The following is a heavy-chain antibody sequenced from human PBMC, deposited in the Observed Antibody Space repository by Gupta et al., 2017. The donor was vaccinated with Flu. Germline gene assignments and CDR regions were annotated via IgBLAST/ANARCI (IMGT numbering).Heavy chain of an antibody. J-gene: IGHJ4*02. CDR2: ISASGVT. CDR1: GFTFVSYA. CDR3: ARGGYASNWYFDS. V-gene: IGHV3-23*01. D-gene: IGHD6-13*01. Sequence: EVQLLESGGNVIQPGGSLRPSCAASGFTFVSYAMSWVRQAPGKGLEWVSAISASGVTYYAYSVMGRFTFSRDSSKDTVYLQMNSLRAEDTAVYYCARGGYASNWYFDSCGQGTLVTVSS.